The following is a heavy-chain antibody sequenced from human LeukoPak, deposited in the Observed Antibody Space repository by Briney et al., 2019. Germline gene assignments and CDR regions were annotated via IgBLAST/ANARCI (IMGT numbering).Heavy chain of an antibody. V-gene: IGHV4-59*01. Sequence: SETLSLTCTVSGGSITTYFWSWIRQAPGKGLEWIGFINYSGSTNSNPALKSRLTMSIATSRNHFSLKLSSVTAADTAVHYCARGLYCGGDCYPDGFDIWGQGTMVTVSS. CDR3: ARGLYCGGDCYPDGFDI. J-gene: IGHJ3*02. CDR1: GGSITTYF. D-gene: IGHD2-21*02. CDR2: INYSGST.